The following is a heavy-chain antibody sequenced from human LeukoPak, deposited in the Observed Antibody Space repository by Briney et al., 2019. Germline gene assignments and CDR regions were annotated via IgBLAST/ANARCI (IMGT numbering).Heavy chain of an antibody. CDR2: ISVYNGNT. CDR3: ARDPAYYYDSSGYGAFDP. V-gene: IGHV1-18*01. J-gene: IGHJ5*02. CDR1: GYTFTSYA. Sequence: GASVKVSCKASGYTFTSYAISWVRQAPGQGLEWMGWISVYNGNTNYAQKLKGRVTMTTDTSTSRAYMELRSLRSDDTAVYYCARDPAYYYDSSGYGAFDPWGQGTLVTVSS. D-gene: IGHD3-22*01.